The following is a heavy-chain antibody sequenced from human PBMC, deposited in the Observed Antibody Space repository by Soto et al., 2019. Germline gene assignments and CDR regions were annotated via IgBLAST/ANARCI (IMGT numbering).Heavy chain of an antibody. J-gene: IGHJ5*02. CDR1: GFTFSSYA. CDR2: ISGSGGST. D-gene: IGHD6-13*01. V-gene: IGHV3-23*01. CDR3: ARASRTIAAAKYNWFDP. Sequence: GSLRLSCAASGFTFSSYAMSWVRQAPGKGLEWVSAISGSGGSTYYADSVKGRFTISRDNSKNTLYLQMNSLRAEDTAVYYCARASRTIAAAKYNWFDPWGQGTLVTVSS.